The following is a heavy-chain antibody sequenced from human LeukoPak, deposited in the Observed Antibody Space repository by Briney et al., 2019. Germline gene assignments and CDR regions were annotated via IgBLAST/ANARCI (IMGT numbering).Heavy chain of an antibody. D-gene: IGHD4-17*01. CDR2: ISWNSGSI. J-gene: IGHJ4*02. Sequence: GGSLRLSCAASGFTFDDYAMHWVRQAPGKGLEWVSGISWNSGSIGYADSVEGRFTISRDNAKNSLYLQMNSLRAEDTALYYCAKDIADYGDYVFDYWGQGTLVTVSS. V-gene: IGHV3-9*01. CDR1: GFTFDDYA. CDR3: AKDIADYGDYVFDY.